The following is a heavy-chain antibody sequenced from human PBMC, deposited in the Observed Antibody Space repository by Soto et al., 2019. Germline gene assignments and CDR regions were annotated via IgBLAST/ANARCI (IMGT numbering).Heavy chain of an antibody. CDR2: VWSDGTNI. CDR3: ARDLAAAALYYFAY. D-gene: IGHD2-2*01. Sequence: PGGSLRLSCATSGFRFSDSGMHWVRQAPGKGLEWVAGVWSDGTNIEYVDSVKGRFTISRDNSRNTLYLQMDSLRAEDTAVYFCARDLAAAALYYFAYWGQETLVTVSS. V-gene: IGHV3-33*01. J-gene: IGHJ4*02. CDR1: GFRFSDSG.